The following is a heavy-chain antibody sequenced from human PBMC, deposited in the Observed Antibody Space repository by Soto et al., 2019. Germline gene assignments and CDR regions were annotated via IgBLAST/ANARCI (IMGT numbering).Heavy chain of an antibody. Sequence: SCAASGFTFSSYSMNWVRQAPGKGLEWVAVISFDGSNKLYAESVKGRFTISRDNSKNTLYLQMNSLRAEDTAVDYCAKDESSSGWSYYFDYWGQGTLLTVSS. CDR3: AKDESSSGWSYYFDY. CDR2: ISFDGSNK. V-gene: IGHV3-30*18. D-gene: IGHD6-19*01. J-gene: IGHJ4*02. CDR1: GFTFSSYS.